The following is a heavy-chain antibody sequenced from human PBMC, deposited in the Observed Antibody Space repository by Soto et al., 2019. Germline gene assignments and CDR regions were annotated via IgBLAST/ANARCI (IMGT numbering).Heavy chain of an antibody. CDR1: GGSISSGGYY. CDR2: IYYSGST. CDR3: ARDGRYCSSTSCALRYYYYGMDV. J-gene: IGHJ6*02. D-gene: IGHD2-2*01. Sequence: SETLSLTCTVSGGSISSGGYYWSWIRQHPGKCLEWIGYIYYSGSTYYNPSLKSRVTISVDTSKNQFSLKLSSVTAADTAVYYCARDGRYCSSTSCALRYYYYGMDVWGQGTTVTVYS. V-gene: IGHV4-31*03.